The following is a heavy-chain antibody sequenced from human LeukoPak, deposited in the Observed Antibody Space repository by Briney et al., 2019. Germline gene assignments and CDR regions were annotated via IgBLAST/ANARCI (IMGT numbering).Heavy chain of an antibody. D-gene: IGHD3-16*01. V-gene: IGHV3-30-3*01. Sequence: PGGSLRLSCAASGFTFSSYWMHWVRQAPGKGLEWVAVISYDGSNKYYADSVKGRFTISRDNSKNTLYLQMNSLRAEDTAVYYCARMMTDYWGQGTLVTVSS. CDR3: ARMMTDY. CDR1: GFTFSSYW. CDR2: ISYDGSNK. J-gene: IGHJ4*02.